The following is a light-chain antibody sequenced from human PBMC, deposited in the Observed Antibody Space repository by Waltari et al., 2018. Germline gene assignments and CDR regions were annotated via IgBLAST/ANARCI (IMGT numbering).Light chain of an antibody. CDR2: KSN. CDR3: AAWDDRLSAVV. Sequence: QPVLTQPTLGPGTTGQRAACTCSGRPSNTGRSYVYWSKQLPGTAPKLLIFKSNQRPSGVPDRFSGSKSGTSASLAISGLHSEDEGVYFCAAWDDRLSAVVFGGGTQLTVL. V-gene: IGLV1-47*01. CDR1: PSNTGRSY. J-gene: IGLJ2*01.